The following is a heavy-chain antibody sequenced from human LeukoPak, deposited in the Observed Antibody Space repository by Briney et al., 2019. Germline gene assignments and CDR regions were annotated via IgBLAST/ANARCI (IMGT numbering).Heavy chain of an antibody. CDR1: RFSFTSHS. V-gene: IGHV3-48*04. D-gene: IGHD3-22*01. Sequence: GGSLRLSCVASRFSFTSHSMNWVRQAPGEGLEWVSYISSESGTKYHADSVEGRFTISRDNAKNSLYLQMNSLRAEDTAVYYCARDVHDYDSSGYYRFDYWGQGTVVTVSS. CDR2: ISSESGTK. J-gene: IGHJ4*02. CDR3: ARDVHDYDSSGYYRFDY.